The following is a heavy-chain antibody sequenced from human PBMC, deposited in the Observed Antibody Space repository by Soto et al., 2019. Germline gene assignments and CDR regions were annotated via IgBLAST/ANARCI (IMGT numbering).Heavy chain of an antibody. V-gene: IGHV4-59*01. CDR3: ARDRGYCYGMDV. Sequence: SETLSLTCTVSGGSISGYYWSWIRQPPGKGLEWIGYIYYSGSTNYNPSLKSRVTISVDTSKNQFSLKLSSVTAADTAVYYCARDRGYCYGMDVWGQGTTVTVSS. J-gene: IGHJ6*01. CDR1: GGSISGYY. D-gene: IGHD1-26*01. CDR2: IYYSGST.